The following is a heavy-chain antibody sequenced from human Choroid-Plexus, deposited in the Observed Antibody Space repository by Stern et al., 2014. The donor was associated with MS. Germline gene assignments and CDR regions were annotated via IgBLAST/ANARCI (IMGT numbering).Heavy chain of an antibody. V-gene: IGHV3-30*18. CDR3: AKDRQYLTYFFDH. D-gene: IGHD2/OR15-2a*01. CDR2: VSYDGSNK. CDR1: GFTFGSWA. J-gene: IGHJ5*02. Sequence: VQLLESGGGVVQPGRPLRLSCVASGFTFGSWAMHWVRQAPGKGLEWVAGVSYDGSNKDYADSVKGRFTISRDNSQNTLYMQMSSLRPEDTAVYYCAKDRQYLTYFFDHWGQGSLVTVSS.